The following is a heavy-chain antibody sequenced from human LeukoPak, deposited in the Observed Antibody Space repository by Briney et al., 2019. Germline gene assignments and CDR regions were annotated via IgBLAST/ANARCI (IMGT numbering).Heavy chain of an antibody. J-gene: IGHJ4*02. CDR2: IYYSGST. CDR1: RASVTTYY. D-gene: IGHD4-17*01. V-gene: IGHV4-59*02. CDR3: ARGSDFGDF. Sequence: SETLSPTCTVSRASVTTYYWSWIRQPPGKGLEWIGYIYYSGSTSYNPSLKGRVTMSVDTSKNQFSLRLSSVTAADTAVYYCARGSDFGDFWGQGTLATV.